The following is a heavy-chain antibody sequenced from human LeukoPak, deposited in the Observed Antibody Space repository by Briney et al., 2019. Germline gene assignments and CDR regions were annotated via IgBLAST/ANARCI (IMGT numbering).Heavy chain of an antibody. V-gene: IGHV4-4*07. CDR3: ARDLVQPDTAMVPYYYYYYGMDV. Sequence: ETLSLTCTVSGGSISSYYWSWIRQPAGKGLEWIGRIYTSGSTNYNPSLKSRVTMSVDTSKNQFSLKLSSVTAADTAVYYCARDLVQPDTAMVPYYYYYYGMDVWGQGTTVTVSS. CDR2: IYTSGST. D-gene: IGHD5-18*01. CDR1: GGSISSYY. J-gene: IGHJ6*02.